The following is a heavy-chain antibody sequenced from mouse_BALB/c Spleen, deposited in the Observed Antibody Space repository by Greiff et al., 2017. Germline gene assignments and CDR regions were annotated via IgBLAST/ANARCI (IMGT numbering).Heavy chain of an antibody. CDR1: GYSITSDYA. CDR3: ARDYGYDGFGMDY. V-gene: IGHV3-2*02. J-gene: IGHJ4*01. Sequence: EVQLQQSGPGLVKPSQSLSLTCTVTGYSITSDYAWNWIRQFPGNKLEWMGYISYSGSTSYNPSLKSRISITRDTSKNQFFLQLNSVTTEDTATYYCARDYGYDGFGMDYWGQGTSVTVSS. CDR2: ISYSGST. D-gene: IGHD2-2*01.